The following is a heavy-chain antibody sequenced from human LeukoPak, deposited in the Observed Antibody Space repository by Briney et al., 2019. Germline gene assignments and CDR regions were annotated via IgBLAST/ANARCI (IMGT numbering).Heavy chain of an antibody. CDR2: TYYRSKWHN. D-gene: IGHD4-23*01. J-gene: IGHJ4*02. Sequence: SQTLSLTCAISGDSVSSKIAAWNWIRQSPSRGLEWLGRTYYRSKWHNDYAVSVRSRITINPDTSKNQFSLQLNSATPEDTAVYYCARDESDYGGKSFDYWGQGTLVTVSS. CDR3: ARDESDYGGKSFDY. V-gene: IGHV6-1*01. CDR1: GDSVSSKIAA.